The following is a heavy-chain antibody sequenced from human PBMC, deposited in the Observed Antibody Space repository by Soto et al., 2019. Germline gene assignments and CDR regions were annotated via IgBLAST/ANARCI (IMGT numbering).Heavy chain of an antibody. V-gene: IGHV3-23*01. CDR1: GFTFSSYA. Sequence: EVQLLESGGGLVQPGGSLRLSCAASGFTFSSYAMRWVRQAPGKGLEWVSAISGSGGSTYYADSVKGRFTISRDNSKNTLCMQMNSLRAEDTAVYYCARRGSGSYCDYWGQGTLVTVSS. CDR2: ISGSGGST. CDR3: ARRGSGSYCDY. D-gene: IGHD1-26*01. J-gene: IGHJ4*02.